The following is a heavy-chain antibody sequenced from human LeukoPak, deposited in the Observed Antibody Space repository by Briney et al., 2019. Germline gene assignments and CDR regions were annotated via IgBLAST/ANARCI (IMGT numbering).Heavy chain of an antibody. Sequence: ASVKVSYKASGYTFTGFYMHWVRQAPGQGLEWMGWINPNSGGTNYAQKFQGRVTMTRDTSISTAYMELSRLRSDDTAVYYCARVGNYDFWSGYSNWFDPWGQGTLVTVSS. J-gene: IGHJ5*02. D-gene: IGHD3-3*01. V-gene: IGHV1-2*02. CDR2: INPNSGGT. CDR1: GYTFTGFY. CDR3: ARVGNYDFWSGYSNWFDP.